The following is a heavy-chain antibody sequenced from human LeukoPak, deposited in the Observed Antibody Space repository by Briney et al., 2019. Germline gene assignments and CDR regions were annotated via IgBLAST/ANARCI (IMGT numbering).Heavy chain of an antibody. CDR1: GYTFTSYG. CDR2: IGAYNGNT. D-gene: IGHD3-9*01. Sequence: ASVKVSCKASGYTFTSYGISWVRQAPGQGLEWMGWIGAYNGNTNYAQKLQGRVTMTTDTSTSTAYMELRSLRSDDTAVYYCARFLRYFDWLSPVDFDYWGQGTLVTVSS. V-gene: IGHV1-18*01. J-gene: IGHJ4*02. CDR3: ARFLRYFDWLSPVDFDY.